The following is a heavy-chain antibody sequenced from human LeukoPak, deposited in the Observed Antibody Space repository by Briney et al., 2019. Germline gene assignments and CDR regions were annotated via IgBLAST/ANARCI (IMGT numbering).Heavy chain of an antibody. CDR3: AKDRFFAQWLADY. CDR2: IYSSGST. Sequence: SETLSLTCTVSGGSISTFFWSWFRQPAGKGLEWIGRIYSSGSTNYNPSLQSRVTMSVDTSKNQFSLNLSSVTAADTAVYYCAKDRFFAQWLADYWGQGTLVTVSS. CDR1: GGSISTFF. D-gene: IGHD6-19*01. V-gene: IGHV4-4*07. J-gene: IGHJ4*02.